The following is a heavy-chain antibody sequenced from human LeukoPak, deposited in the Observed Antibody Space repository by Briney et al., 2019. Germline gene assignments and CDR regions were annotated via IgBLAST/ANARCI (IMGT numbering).Heavy chain of an antibody. CDR3: ARGLWGRATDNAFDI. D-gene: IGHD3-16*01. CDR1: GFTFSSYD. CDR2: IGTAGYT. V-gene: IGHV3-13*04. J-gene: IGHJ3*02. Sequence: GGSLRLSCAASGFTFSSYDMHWVRQATGKGLEWVSAIGTAGYTYYPGSVKGRFTISRENAKNSLYLQMNSLRAGDTAVYYCARGLWGRATDNAFDIWGQGTMVTVSS.